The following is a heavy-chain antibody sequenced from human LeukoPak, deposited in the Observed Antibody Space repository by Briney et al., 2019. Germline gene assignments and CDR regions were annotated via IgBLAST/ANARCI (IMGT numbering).Heavy chain of an antibody. CDR2: IYHSGRT. D-gene: IGHD1-26*01. CDR1: GYSISSGYY. V-gene: IGHV4-38-2*02. CDR3: ARDRGIVGATTLNAFDI. J-gene: IGHJ3*02. Sequence: SEALSLTCTVSGYSISSGYYWGWIRQPPGKGLEWIGSIYHSGRTFYNPSLKSRVTISVDMSKNQFSLKLTSVTAADTAVYYCARDRGIVGATTLNAFDIWGQGTMVTVSS.